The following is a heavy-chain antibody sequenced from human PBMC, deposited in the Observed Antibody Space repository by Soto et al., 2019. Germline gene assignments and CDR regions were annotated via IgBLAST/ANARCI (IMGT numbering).Heavy chain of an antibody. Sequence: GGSLRLSCAASGFTFSSYGMHWVRQAPGKGLEWVAVIWYDGSNKYYADSVKGRFTISRDNSKNTLYLQMNSLRAEDTAVYYCARHPRIQLVHTNYYYYGMDVCGQGSTVTV. V-gene: IGHV3-33*01. CDR2: IWYDGSNK. CDR1: GFTFSSYG. CDR3: ARHPRIQLVHTNYYYYGMDV. D-gene: IGHD5-18*01. J-gene: IGHJ6*02.